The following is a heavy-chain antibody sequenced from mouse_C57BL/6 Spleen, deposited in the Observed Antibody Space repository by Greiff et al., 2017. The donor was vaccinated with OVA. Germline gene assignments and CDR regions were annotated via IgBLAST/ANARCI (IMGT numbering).Heavy chain of an antibody. CDR3: ARYHYSNYEGAMDY. V-gene: IGHV1-55*01. D-gene: IGHD2-5*01. CDR1: GYTFTSYW. J-gene: IGHJ4*01. CDR2: IYPGSGST. Sequence: QVQLQQPGAELVKPGASVKMSCKASGYTFTSYWITWVKQRPGQGLEWIGDIYPGSGSTNYNEKFKSKATLTVDTSSSPAYMQLSSLTSEDSAVYYCARYHYSNYEGAMDYWGQGTSVTVSS.